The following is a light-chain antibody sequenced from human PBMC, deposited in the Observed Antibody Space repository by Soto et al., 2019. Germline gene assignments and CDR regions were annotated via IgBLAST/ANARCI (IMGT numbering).Light chain of an antibody. Sequence: EIVLTQSPGTLSLSPGERATLSCTASQSVSSTNLAWYQQKPGQAPRPLIYGVSTRATGSPDRFSGSGSGTDFTLTISRLEPEDCAVDYCQQYGSSPRTFGQGTKVDIK. CDR2: GVS. CDR1: QSVSSTN. J-gene: IGKJ1*01. V-gene: IGKV3-20*01. CDR3: QQYGSSPRT.